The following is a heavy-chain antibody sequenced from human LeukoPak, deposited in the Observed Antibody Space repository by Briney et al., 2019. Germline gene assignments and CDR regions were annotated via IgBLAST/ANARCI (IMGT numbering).Heavy chain of an antibody. Sequence: GSLRLSCAASGFTFSSYSMNWVRQAPGKGLEWVSSISSSSSYIYYADSVKGRFTISRDNAKNSLYLQMNSLRAEDTAVYYCARTPSMVRGVITPDYWGQGTLVTVSS. CDR2: ISSSSSYI. J-gene: IGHJ4*02. V-gene: IGHV3-21*01. CDR1: GFTFSSYS. CDR3: ARTPSMVRGVITPDY. D-gene: IGHD3-10*01.